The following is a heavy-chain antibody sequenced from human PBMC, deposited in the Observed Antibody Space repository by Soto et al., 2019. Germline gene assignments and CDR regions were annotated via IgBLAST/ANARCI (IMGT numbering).Heavy chain of an antibody. V-gene: IGHV4-30-4*01. Sequence: PSETLSLTCTVSGGSISSGDYYWSWIRQPPGKGLEWIGYIYYGGSTYYNPSLKSRVTISVDTSKNQFSLKLSSVTAADTAVYYCAVVPAAIGYFRFFDPWGQGTLVTVSS. CDR3: AVVPAAIGYFRFFDP. J-gene: IGHJ5*02. D-gene: IGHD2-2*02. CDR2: IYYGGST. CDR1: GGSISSGDYY.